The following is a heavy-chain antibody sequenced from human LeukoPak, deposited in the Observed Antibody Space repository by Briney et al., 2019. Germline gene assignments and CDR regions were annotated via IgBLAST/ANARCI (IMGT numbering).Heavy chain of an antibody. V-gene: IGHV3-23*01. CDR1: GFSFSTYA. CDR3: AKDGIVVIERVAARLDY. Sequence: GGSLRLSCAASGFSFSTYAMNWVRRAPGKGLEWVSTIGASGADTFYADSVKGRFTISRDNSENTLYLQMNNLRAEDTAIYYCAKDGIVVIERVAARLDYWGQGTLVTVSS. CDR2: IGASGADT. J-gene: IGHJ4*02. D-gene: IGHD3-22*01.